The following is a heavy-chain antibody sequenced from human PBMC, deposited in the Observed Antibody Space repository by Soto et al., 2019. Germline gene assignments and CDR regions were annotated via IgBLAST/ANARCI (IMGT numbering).Heavy chain of an antibody. J-gene: IGHJ4*02. CDR2: INPAGGTT. V-gene: IGHV1-46*01. CDR1: GYNFTRYF. D-gene: IGHD1-26*01. Sequence: QVQLVQSGAEVKKPGASVKVSCQASGYNFTRYFMQWVRQAPGQGLEWMGLINPAGGTTSYAQQFQGRVTMTRNTYTSTVYMEPSSLLTEVTAVYYCARDGAFDYWGQGILGTLSS. CDR3: ARDGAFDY.